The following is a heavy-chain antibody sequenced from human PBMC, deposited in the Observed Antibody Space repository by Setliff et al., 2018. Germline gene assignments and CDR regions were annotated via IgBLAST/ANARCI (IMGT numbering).Heavy chain of an antibody. CDR2: INHTGST. V-gene: IGHV4-34*01. Sequence: SETLSLTCAVYGGPFSGYYWSWIRQLPGKGLEWIGEINHTGSTDYNPSLKSRVTISIDTSKYQFSLNLTSVTAADTAVYYCARGSGAVVVAATPFAYWGQGTLVTVSS. D-gene: IGHD2-15*01. J-gene: IGHJ4*02. CDR3: ARGSGAVVVAATPFAY. CDR1: GGPFSGYY.